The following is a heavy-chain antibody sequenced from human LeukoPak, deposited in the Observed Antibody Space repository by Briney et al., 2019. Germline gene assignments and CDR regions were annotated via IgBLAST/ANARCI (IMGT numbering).Heavy chain of an antibody. CDR1: GYSFINYW. CDR3: ARRVGSGRSWFDP. J-gene: IGHJ5*02. Sequence: GESLKISCKGSGYSFINYWIGWVRQMPGKGLEWMGIIYPGDSDTKYSPSFQGHVTISADKSISTAYLQWSSLKASDTAMYYCARRVGSGRSWFDPWGQGTLVTVSS. D-gene: IGHD3-10*01. V-gene: IGHV5-51*01. CDR2: IYPGDSDT.